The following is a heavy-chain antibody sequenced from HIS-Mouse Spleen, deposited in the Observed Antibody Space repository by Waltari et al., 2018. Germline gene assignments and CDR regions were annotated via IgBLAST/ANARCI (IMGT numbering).Heavy chain of an antibody. CDR2: INHSGST. V-gene: IGHV4-34*01. CDR3: ARGLVLQLVLDY. CDR1: YY. Sequence: YYWSWIRQPPGKGLEWIGEINHSGSTNYNPSLKSRVTISVDTSKNQFSLKLSSVTAADTAVYYCARGLVLQLVLDYWGQGTLVTVSS. D-gene: IGHD6-13*01. J-gene: IGHJ4*02.